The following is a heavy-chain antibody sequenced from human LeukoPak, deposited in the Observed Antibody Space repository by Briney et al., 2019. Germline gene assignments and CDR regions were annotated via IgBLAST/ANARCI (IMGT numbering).Heavy chain of an antibody. CDR2: INPSGGST. D-gene: IGHD5-18*01. CDR3: ARDKDTAMVLYYFDY. J-gene: IGHJ4*02. V-gene: IGHV1-46*01. CDR1: GYTFTSYY. Sequence: ASVKVSCKASGYTFTSYYMHWVRQAPGQGLEWMGIINPSGGSTSYAQKFQGRVTMTRDTSTSTVYMELGSLRSEDTAVYYCARDKDTAMVLYYFDYWGQGTLVTVPS.